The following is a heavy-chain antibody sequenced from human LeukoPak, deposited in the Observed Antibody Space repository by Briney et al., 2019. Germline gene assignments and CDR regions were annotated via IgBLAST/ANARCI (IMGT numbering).Heavy chain of an antibody. CDR1: GFTFDDYA. Sequence: TGGSLRLSCGASGFTFDDYAMHWVRQAPGKGLEWVSGISWNSGSIGYADSVKGRFTISRDNAKNSLYLQMNSLRAEDTALYYCAKDTNDIWTGPSDGMDVWGQGTTVTVSS. CDR2: ISWNSGSI. CDR3: AKDTNDIWTGPSDGMDV. V-gene: IGHV3-9*01. D-gene: IGHD3-9*01. J-gene: IGHJ6*02.